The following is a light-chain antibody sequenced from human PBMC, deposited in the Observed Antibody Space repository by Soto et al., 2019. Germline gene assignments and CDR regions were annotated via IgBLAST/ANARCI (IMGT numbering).Light chain of an antibody. Sequence: EIVMTQSPATLSVSPGERATLSCRASQSVSSNLAWYQQKPGQAPRLLIYGASTRATGIPARFSGSGSGTEFTLNIRSLQSEDFAVYYCQQYNNWPPVTFGQGTNVEIK. CDR1: QSVSSN. J-gene: IGKJ1*01. V-gene: IGKV3-15*01. CDR2: GAS. CDR3: QQYNNWPPVT.